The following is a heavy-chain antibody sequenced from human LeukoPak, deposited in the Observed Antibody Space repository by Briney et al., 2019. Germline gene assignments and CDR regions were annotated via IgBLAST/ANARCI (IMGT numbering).Heavy chain of an antibody. CDR2: IYSGGST. J-gene: IGHJ4*02. D-gene: IGHD3-10*01. CDR3: ARSMVRGVIIEY. V-gene: IGHV3-66*01. Sequence: GGSLRLSCAASGFTVSSNYMSWVRQAPGKGLEWASVIYSGGSTYYADSVKGRFTISRDNSKNTLYLQMNSLRAEDTAVYYCARSMVRGVIIEYWGQGTLVTVSS. CDR1: GFTVSSNY.